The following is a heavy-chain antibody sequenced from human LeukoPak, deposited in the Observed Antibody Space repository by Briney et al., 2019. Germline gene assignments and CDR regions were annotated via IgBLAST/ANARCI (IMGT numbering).Heavy chain of an antibody. Sequence: GESLKISCKVSGYSFTSYWISWVRQMPGKGLEWMGRIDPSDSYTNYSPSFQGHVTISADKSISTAYLQWSSLKASDTAMYYCARPGISGSGPLKYFDLWGRGTLVTVSS. J-gene: IGHJ2*01. CDR2: IDPSDSYT. CDR1: GYSFTSYW. CDR3: ARPGISGSGPLKYFDL. V-gene: IGHV5-10-1*01. D-gene: IGHD3-10*01.